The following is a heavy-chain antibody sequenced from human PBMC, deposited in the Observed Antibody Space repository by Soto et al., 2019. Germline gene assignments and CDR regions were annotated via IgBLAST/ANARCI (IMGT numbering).Heavy chain of an antibody. CDR2: KSYDGSNK. CDR1: GFTFSSYG. J-gene: IGHJ6*04. D-gene: IGHD2-15*01. CDR3: AKDPAAPLYYYGMNV. V-gene: IGHV3-30*18. Sequence: QAGGSLRLSCAASGFTFSSYGMHWVRQAPGKGLEWVAVKSYDGSNKYYADSVKGRFTISRDNSKNTLYLQMNRLSAEDTAVYYCAKDPAAPLYYYGMNVWRKGPTGIVSS.